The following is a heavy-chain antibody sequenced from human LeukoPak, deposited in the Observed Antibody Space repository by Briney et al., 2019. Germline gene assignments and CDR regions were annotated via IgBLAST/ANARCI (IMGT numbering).Heavy chain of an antibody. CDR3: ATSPIFGVVPTKSYGMDV. CDR2: IXXDGSNK. Sequence: XXXAPGXXXXXXXVIXXDGSNKYYADSVKGRFTISRDNSKNTLYLQMNSPRAEDTAVYYCATSPIFGVVPTKSYGMDVWGQGTTVTVSS. D-gene: IGHD3-3*01. J-gene: IGHJ6*02. V-gene: IGHV3-30-3*01.